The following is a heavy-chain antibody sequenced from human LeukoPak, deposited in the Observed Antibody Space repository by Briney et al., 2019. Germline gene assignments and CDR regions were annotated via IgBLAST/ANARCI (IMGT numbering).Heavy chain of an antibody. D-gene: IGHD3-10*01. Sequence: ASVKVSCKASGYTFTSYDINWVRQTTGQGLEWMGWMNPNSGNTGYAQKFQGRVTMTRNTSISTAYMELSSLRSEDTAVYYCARVPIKAMVRGVVEYYYYGMDVWGQGTTVTVSS. V-gene: IGHV1-8*01. CDR1: GYTFTSYD. J-gene: IGHJ6*02. CDR3: ARVPIKAMVRGVVEYYYYGMDV. CDR2: MNPNSGNT.